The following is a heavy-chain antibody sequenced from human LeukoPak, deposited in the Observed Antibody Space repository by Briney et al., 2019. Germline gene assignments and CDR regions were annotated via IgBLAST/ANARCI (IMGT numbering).Heavy chain of an antibody. Sequence: GGSLRLSFAASGFTFSSYAMSWVRQAPGKGLEWVSAISGSGGSTYYADSVKGRFTISRDNSKNTLYLQMNSLRAEDTAVYYCAKDTHIVVVTASTFDYWGQGTLVTVSS. D-gene: IGHD2-21*02. CDR2: ISGSGGST. V-gene: IGHV3-23*01. CDR1: GFTFSSYA. CDR3: AKDTHIVVVTASTFDY. J-gene: IGHJ4*02.